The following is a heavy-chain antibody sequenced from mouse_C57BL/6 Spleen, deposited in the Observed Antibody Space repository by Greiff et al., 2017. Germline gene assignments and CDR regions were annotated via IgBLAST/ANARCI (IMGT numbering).Heavy chain of an antibody. Sequence: EVMLVESGGGLVQPGGSLKLSCAASGFTFSDYYMYWVRQTPEKRLEWVAYISNGGGSTYYPDTVKGRFTISRDNAKTTLYLQMSRLKSEDTAMYYCARHHYYGSSWGYFDVWGTGTTVTVSS. D-gene: IGHD1-1*01. CDR2: ISNGGGST. CDR1: GFTFSDYY. CDR3: ARHHYYGSSWGYFDV. J-gene: IGHJ1*03. V-gene: IGHV5-12*01.